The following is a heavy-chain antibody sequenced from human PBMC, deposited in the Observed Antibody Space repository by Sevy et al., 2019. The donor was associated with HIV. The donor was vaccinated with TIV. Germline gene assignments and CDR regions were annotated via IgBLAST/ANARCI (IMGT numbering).Heavy chain of an antibody. V-gene: IGHV3-7*01. CDR1: GFTFNNYW. Sequence: GGSLRLSCAASGFTFNNYWMFWVRQAPGKGLEWVANLRQDGSQKYYVDSVKGRFTISRDNAKDSLYLQMNSLIPDDTAVYYCAGDLYSGSPSHAFDFWGQGTMVTVSS. CDR3: AGDLYSGSPSHAFDF. CDR2: LRQDGSQK. D-gene: IGHD1-26*01. J-gene: IGHJ3*01.